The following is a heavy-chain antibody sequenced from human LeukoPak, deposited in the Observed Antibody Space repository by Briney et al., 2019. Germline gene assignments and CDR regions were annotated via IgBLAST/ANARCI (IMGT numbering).Heavy chain of an antibody. Sequence: SETLSLTCTVSGGSISSYYWSWIRQPPGKGLEWVGYIYYTGATNYNPSHKSRVTVSVDTSKNQFSLKLSSVIAADTAVYYCARLQGDSTAIFDFWGQGTLVTVSS. V-gene: IGHV4-59*01. CDR3: ARLQGDSTAIFDF. CDR1: GGSISSYY. D-gene: IGHD2-21*01. J-gene: IGHJ4*02. CDR2: IYYTGAT.